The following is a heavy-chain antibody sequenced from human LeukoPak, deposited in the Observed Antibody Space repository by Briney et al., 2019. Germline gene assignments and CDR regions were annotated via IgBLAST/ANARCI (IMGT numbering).Heavy chain of an antibody. V-gene: IGHV4-39*01. CDR1: GGSISSSSYY. Sequence: KPSETLSLTCTLSGGSISSSSYYWGWIRQPPGKRLEWIGSIYYSGSTYYNPSLKSRVTISVDTSKNQFSLKLISVTAADTAVYYCARRIAAAGPYYFDYWGQGTLVTVSS. CDR3: ARRIAAAGPYYFDY. J-gene: IGHJ4*02. D-gene: IGHD6-13*01. CDR2: IYYSGST.